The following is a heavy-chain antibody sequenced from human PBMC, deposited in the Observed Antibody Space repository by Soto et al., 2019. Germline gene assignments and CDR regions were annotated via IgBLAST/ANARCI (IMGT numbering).Heavy chain of an antibody. CDR1: GDSVTSGDYY. J-gene: IGHJ5*01. Sequence: ASETLSLTCTVSGDSVTSGDYYWSWIRQPPGKGLEWIGYIYYSGNTNYSPSLKSRVAISLDTSHNQFSLKLSSVTAADTAVYFCARIPVDTYMTYWFDPWDQGTLVTVSS. D-gene: IGHD5-18*01. CDR2: IYYSGNT. CDR3: ARIPVDTYMTYWFDP. V-gene: IGHV4-61*08.